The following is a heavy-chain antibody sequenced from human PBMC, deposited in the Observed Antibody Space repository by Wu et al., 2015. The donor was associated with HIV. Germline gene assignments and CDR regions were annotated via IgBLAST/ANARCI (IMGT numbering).Heavy chain of an antibody. D-gene: IGHD5-24*01. CDR2: INPSTGGT. CDR1: GYTFSDYY. CDR3: ARGRSVATTKYYFDY. J-gene: IGHJ4*02. Sequence: QVQLVQSGAEVKKPGASVKVSCKTSGYTFSDYYIHWVRQAPGQGLEWMGWINPSTGGTKYTQRFQGRVTMTRTMSVSTAYMELSSLISDDTAVYYCARGRSVATTKYYFDYWGQGTLVTVSS. V-gene: IGHV1-2*02.